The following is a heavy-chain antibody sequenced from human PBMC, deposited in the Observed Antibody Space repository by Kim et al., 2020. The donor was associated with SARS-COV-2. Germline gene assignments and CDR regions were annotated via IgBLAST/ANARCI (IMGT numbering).Heavy chain of an antibody. D-gene: IGHD3-16*01. Sequence: VKGRFTISRDNAKNSLYLQMNSLRADDTALYYCAKAAMITFGGVHPDLDYWGQGTLVTVSS. J-gene: IGHJ4*02. V-gene: IGHV3-9*01. CDR3: AKAAMITFGGVHPDLDY.